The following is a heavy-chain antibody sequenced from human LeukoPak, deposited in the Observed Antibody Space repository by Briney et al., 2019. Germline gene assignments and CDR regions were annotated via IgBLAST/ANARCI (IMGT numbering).Heavy chain of an antibody. V-gene: IGHV4-39*01. Sequence: SETLSLTCTVSGGSICSYYWGWVRQPPGKGRGWVGSIYYSGSTYYNPSLKSRVTISVDTSKNQISLELSSVTAADTAVYYCARLYYDSSGYYWGQGTLVTVSS. CDR3: ARLYYDSSGYY. CDR1: GGSICSYY. D-gene: IGHD3-22*01. J-gene: IGHJ4*02. CDR2: IYYSGST.